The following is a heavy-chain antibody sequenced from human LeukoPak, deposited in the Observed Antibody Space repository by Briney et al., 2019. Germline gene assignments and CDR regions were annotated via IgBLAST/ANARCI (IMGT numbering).Heavy chain of an antibody. Sequence: PSETLSLTCAVYGGSFSGYYWTWIRQPPGKGLEWIGEINHRGSTNYNPSLKSRVTISVDTSKNQFSLKLSSVTAADTAVYYCASGETSYGFEIWGQGTMVTVAS. V-gene: IGHV4-34*01. CDR2: INHRGST. CDR3: ASGETSYGFEI. J-gene: IGHJ3*02. CDR1: GGSFSGYY.